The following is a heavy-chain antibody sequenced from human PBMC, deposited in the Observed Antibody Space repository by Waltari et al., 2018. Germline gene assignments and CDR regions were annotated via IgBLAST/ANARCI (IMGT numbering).Heavy chain of an antibody. Sequence: QVQLQESGPRLVKPTETLSLTCSVSCLPIGSAYYWAWVRQSPGEGRVWIGSTYHSGSADYNPSLKGRVTISVDTSKNQFSLKLTSVTVADSGVYYCARLSPYTSSGDFFDPWGQGALVTVSS. CDR3: ARLSPYTSSGDFFDP. CDR2: TYHSGSA. J-gene: IGHJ5*02. V-gene: IGHV4-38-2*01. CDR1: CLPIGSAYY. D-gene: IGHD2-21*02.